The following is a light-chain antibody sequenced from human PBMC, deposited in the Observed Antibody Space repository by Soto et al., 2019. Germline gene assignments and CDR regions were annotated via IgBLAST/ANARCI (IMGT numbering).Light chain of an antibody. CDR2: GAS. V-gene: IGKV3-20*01. CDR3: QQYGSSSWT. CDR1: QSVSSSY. J-gene: IGKJ1*01. Sequence: EIVLTQSPGTLSLSPGERATLSCRASQSVSSSYFAWYQQRFGQAPRLLIYGASSRATGIPDRFSGSGSGTDFTLTISRLESEDFAVYYCQQYGSSSWTFGQGTKVELK.